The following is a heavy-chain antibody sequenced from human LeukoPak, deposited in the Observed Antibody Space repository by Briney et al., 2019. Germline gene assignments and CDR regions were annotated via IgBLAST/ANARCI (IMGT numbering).Heavy chain of an antibody. CDR2: ISQTGSIE. CDR1: GFTFTTYV. J-gene: IGHJ6*03. D-gene: IGHD6-25*01. CDR3: ARDRAVALSTYYYYMDV. V-gene: IGHV3-30*14. Sequence: PGRSLRLSCAASGFTFTTYVIHWVRQAPGKGLEWVAVISQTGSIETYADSVKGRFTISRDNSKNTVYLQMNSLKSEDTAVYYCARDRAVALSTYYYYMDVWGKGTTVTVSS.